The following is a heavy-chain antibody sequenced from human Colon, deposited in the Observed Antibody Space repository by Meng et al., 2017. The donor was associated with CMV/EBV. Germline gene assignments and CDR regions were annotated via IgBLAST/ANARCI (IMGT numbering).Heavy chain of an antibody. D-gene: IGHD3-3*01. V-gene: IGHV3-23*01. CDR1: GFTFSSYA. Sequence: GESLKISCAASGFTFSSYAMSWVRQAPGKGLEWVSAISGSGGSTYYADSVKGRFTISRENSKNTLYLQMHSLRVEDTAIYYCTKGREYSDFWSGQEFWGQGTLVTVSS. CDR2: ISGSGGST. CDR3: TKGREYSDFWSGQEF. J-gene: IGHJ1*01.